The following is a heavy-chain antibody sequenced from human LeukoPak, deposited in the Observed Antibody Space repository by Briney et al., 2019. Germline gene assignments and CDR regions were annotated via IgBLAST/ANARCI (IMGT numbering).Heavy chain of an antibody. Sequence: TGGSLRLSCAASGFTFNSYDMNWVRQAPGQGLEWVALIWNDGSNKFYSNSVRGQFTISRDNSKNSVYLQMINLTPDDTSVYYCAIEIFGSVIYPYFWGQGTLVTVSS. CDR2: IWNDGSNK. D-gene: IGHD3-10*01. J-gene: IGHJ4*02. CDR1: GFTFNSYD. CDR3: AIEIFGSVIYPYF. V-gene: IGHV3-33*01.